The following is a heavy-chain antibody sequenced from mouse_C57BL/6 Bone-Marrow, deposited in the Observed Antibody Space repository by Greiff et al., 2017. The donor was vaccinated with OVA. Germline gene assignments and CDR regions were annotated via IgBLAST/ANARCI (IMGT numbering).Heavy chain of an antibody. D-gene: IGHD2-2*01. CDR3: ARCGYDGFAY. CDR2: IDPSDSYT. V-gene: IGHV1-69*01. J-gene: IGHJ3*01. Sequence: QVQLKQPGAELVMPGASVKLSCKASGYTFTSYWMHWVKQRPGQGLEWIGEIDPSDSYTNYNQKFKGKSTLTVDKSSSTAYMQLSSLTSEDSAVYYCARCGYDGFAYWGQGTLVTVSA. CDR1: GYTFTSYW.